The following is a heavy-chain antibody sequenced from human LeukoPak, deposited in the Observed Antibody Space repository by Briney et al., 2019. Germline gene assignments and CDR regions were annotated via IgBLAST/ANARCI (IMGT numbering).Heavy chain of an antibody. CDR2: ISSSSGTI. J-gene: IGHJ4*02. D-gene: IGHD6-19*01. CDR1: GFTFSYYS. CDR3: ARESESSGWYDY. Sequence: GGSLRLSCAASGFTFSYYSMNWVRQAPGKGLEWVSYISSSSGTIYYADSVKGRFTISRDNAKNSLYLQMNSLRDEDTAVYYCARESESSGWYDYWGQGTLVTVSS. V-gene: IGHV3-48*02.